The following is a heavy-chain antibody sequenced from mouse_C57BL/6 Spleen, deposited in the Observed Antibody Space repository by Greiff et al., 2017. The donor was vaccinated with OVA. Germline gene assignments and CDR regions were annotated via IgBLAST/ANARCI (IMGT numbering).Heavy chain of an antibody. CDR3: ARKRAYDYHYAMDY. Sequence: QVQLQQPGAELVKPGASVKMSCKASGYTFTSYWITWVKQRPGQGLEWIGDIYPGSGSTNYIEKFKSKVTLTVDTSSSTAYMQLSRLTSEDSAVYDCARKRAYDYHYAMDYWGQGTSVTVSS. J-gene: IGHJ4*01. D-gene: IGHD2-4*01. CDR1: GYTFTSYW. CDR2: IYPGSGST. V-gene: IGHV1-55*01.